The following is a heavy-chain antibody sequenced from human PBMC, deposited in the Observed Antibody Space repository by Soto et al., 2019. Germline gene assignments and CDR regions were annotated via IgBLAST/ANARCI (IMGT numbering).Heavy chain of an antibody. CDR3: ARLISGYGDYSIRFDP. D-gene: IGHD4-17*01. V-gene: IGHV1-3*01. J-gene: IGHJ5*02. Sequence: ASLKVSCKASGYTFTSYAMHWVRQAPGKRLEWMGWINAGNGNTKYSQKLQGRVTITRDTSASTAYMELSSLRSEDTAVYYCARLISGYGDYSIRFDPWGQGTLVTVSS. CDR2: INAGNGNT. CDR1: GYTFTSYA.